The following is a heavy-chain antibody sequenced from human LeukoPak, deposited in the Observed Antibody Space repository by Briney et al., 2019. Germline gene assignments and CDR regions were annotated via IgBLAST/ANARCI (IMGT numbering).Heavy chain of an antibody. Sequence: GGSLRLSCAASGFTFSSYAMSWVRQAPGKGLEWVSSISSSSSYIYYADSVKGRFTISRDNAKNSLYLQMNSLRAEDTAVYYCARGYSSSWLGYWGQGTLVTVSS. V-gene: IGHV3-21*01. J-gene: IGHJ4*02. CDR3: ARGYSSSWLGY. D-gene: IGHD6-13*01. CDR2: ISSSSSYI. CDR1: GFTFSSYA.